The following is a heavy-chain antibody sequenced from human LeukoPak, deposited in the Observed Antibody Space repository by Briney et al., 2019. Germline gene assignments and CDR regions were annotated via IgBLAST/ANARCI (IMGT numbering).Heavy chain of an antibody. J-gene: IGHJ5*02. V-gene: IGHV3-13*01. CDR3: ARDTPYNWFDP. Sequence: GGSLRLSCAASGFTFSSYDMHWVRQATGKGLEWVSAIGTAGDTYYPGSVKGRFTISRENAKNSLYLQMNSLRAEDTAVYYCARDTPYNWFDPWGQGTLVTVSS. CDR2: IGTAGDT. CDR1: GFTFSSYD.